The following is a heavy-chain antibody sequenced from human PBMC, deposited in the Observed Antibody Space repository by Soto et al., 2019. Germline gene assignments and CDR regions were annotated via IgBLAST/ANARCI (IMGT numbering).Heavy chain of an antibody. Sequence: PSETLSLTYTVSGGSISSYYWSWIRQPPGKGLEWIGYIYYSGSTNYNPSLKSRVTISVDTSKNQFSLKLSSVTAADTAVYYCARAPGDSSSWGYYYGMDVWGQGTTVTVSS. CDR2: IYYSGST. CDR1: GGSISSYY. CDR3: ARAPGDSSSWGYYYGMDV. D-gene: IGHD6-13*01. J-gene: IGHJ6*02. V-gene: IGHV4-59*01.